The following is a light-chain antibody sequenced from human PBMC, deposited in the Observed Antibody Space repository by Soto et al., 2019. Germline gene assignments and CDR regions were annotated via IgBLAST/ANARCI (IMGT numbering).Light chain of an antibody. Sequence: QSVLTQPASVSGSPGQSITISCTGTSSDVGGYNYVSWYQHHPGKAPKLIIYDVSNRPSGVSIRFSASKSDNTASLTISGLQPEDESDYHSSSYTTNTTRQLVFGPGTEVT. V-gene: IGLV2-14*03. CDR2: DVS. J-gene: IGLJ1*01. CDR1: SSDVGGYNY. CDR3: SSYTTNTTRQLV.